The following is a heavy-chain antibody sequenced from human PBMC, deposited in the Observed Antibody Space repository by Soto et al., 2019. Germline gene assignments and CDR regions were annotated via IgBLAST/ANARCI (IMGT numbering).Heavy chain of an antibody. J-gene: IGHJ5*02. V-gene: IGHV1-18*01. CDR1: GYTFTSYG. CDR2: ISPYNGNT. D-gene: IGHD6-19*01. Sequence: ASVKVSCKASGYTFTSYGISWVRQAPGQGLEWMGWISPYNGNTNYAQKLQGRVTVTTDTSTSTAYMELRSLRSDDTAVYYCARTKSIAVAGPGRTWYNWFDPWGQGTLVTVSS. CDR3: ARTKSIAVAGPGRTWYNWFDP.